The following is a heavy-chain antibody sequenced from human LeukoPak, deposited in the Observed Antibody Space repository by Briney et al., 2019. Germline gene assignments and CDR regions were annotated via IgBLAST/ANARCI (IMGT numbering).Heavy chain of an antibody. CDR1: GFTFSSYS. Sequence: GGSLRLSCAASGFTFSSYSMNWVRQAPGKGLEWVSSISSSSSYIYYADSVKGRFTISRDNAKNSLYLQMNSLRAEDTDVYYCARLGYSYSYGAFDIWGQGTMVTVSS. J-gene: IGHJ3*02. V-gene: IGHV3-21*01. CDR3: ARLGYSYSYGAFDI. CDR2: ISSSSSYI. D-gene: IGHD5-18*01.